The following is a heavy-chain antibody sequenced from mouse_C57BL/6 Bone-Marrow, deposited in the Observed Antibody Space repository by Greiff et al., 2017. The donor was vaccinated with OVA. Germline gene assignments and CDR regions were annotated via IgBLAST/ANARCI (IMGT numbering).Heavy chain of an antibody. J-gene: IGHJ4*01. D-gene: IGHD2-5*01. CDR3: ARGGAYYSNYYYAMDY. CDR1: GYTFTNYW. CDR2: IYPGGGYT. Sequence: LEESGAELVRPGTSVKMSCKASGYTFTNYWIGWAKQRPGHGLEWIGDIYPGGGYTNYNEKFKGKATLTADKSSSTAYMQFSSLTSEDSAIYYCARGGAYYSNYYYAMDYWGQGTSVTVSS. V-gene: IGHV1-63*01.